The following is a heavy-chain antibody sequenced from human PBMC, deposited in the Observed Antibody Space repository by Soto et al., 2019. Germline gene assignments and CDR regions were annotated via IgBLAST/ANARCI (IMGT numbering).Heavy chain of an antibody. CDR1: GFTFSSYA. D-gene: IGHD3-22*01. CDR3: AKRPLTYYYDSSGYQADYFDY. CDR2: ISGSGGST. Sequence: GGSLRLSCAASGFTFSSYAMSWVRQAPGKGLEWVSAISGSGGSTYYADSVKGRFTISRDNSKNTLYLQMNSLRAEDTAVYYCAKRPLTYYYDSSGYQADYFDYWGQGTLVTVSS. J-gene: IGHJ4*02. V-gene: IGHV3-23*01.